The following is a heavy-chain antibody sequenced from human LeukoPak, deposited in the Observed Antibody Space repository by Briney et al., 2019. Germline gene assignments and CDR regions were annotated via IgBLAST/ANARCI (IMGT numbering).Heavy chain of an antibody. J-gene: IGHJ5*02. CDR3: ARHGQQLVQGSFDP. V-gene: IGHV4-39*01. Sequence: SETLSLTCTVSGGSISTSNYYWGWIRQPPGKGLEWIGSISYGGSTYYNPSLKSRVTISGDTSKRQFSLKVNSVTGADTAVYYCARHGQQLVQGSFDPWGQGTLVTVSS. D-gene: IGHD6-13*01. CDR2: ISYGGST. CDR1: GGSISTSNYY.